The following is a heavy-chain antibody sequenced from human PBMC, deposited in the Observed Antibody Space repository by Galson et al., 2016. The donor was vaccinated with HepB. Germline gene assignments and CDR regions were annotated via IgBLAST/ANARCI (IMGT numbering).Heavy chain of an antibody. V-gene: IGHV3-74*01. CDR2: IFTDGSGT. CDR1: GFTFSAYP. J-gene: IGHJ3*02. CDR3: GRGSKYGFDM. Sequence: SLRLSCAASGFTFSAYPMHWVRQAPGKGQVWIARIFTDGSGTLYADSVKGRFTLSRDNAKNTLFLQMNSLRADDTAVYYCGRGSKYGFDMWGQGTMVTVSS.